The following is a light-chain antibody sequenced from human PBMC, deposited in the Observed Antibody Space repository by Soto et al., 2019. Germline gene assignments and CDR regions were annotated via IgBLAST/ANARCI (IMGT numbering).Light chain of an antibody. CDR2: GAS. V-gene: IGKV3-20*01. J-gene: IGKJ1*01. CDR3: QQCGSSICT. Sequence: EIVLTQSPGTLSLSPGERATLSCRAIQSVSSSYLAWYQQKPGQAPRLLIYGASSRATGIPDRFSGSGSGTDFTLTISRLEPEDFAVYYCQQCGSSICTLGQGTKV. CDR1: QSVSSSY.